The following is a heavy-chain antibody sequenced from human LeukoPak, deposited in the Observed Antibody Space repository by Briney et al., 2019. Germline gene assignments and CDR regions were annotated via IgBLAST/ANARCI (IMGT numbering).Heavy chain of an antibody. J-gene: IGHJ5*02. D-gene: IGHD6-6*01. CDR2: INHDESKK. V-gene: IGHV3-7*01. CDR1: GFAFSDHW. CDR3: AISTYSSSPS. Sequence: SGGSQRLSCAASGFAFSDHWMIWVRQAPGKGLEWVANINHDESKKYYVDSVEGRFTISRDNAKNSLYLQMNSLRAEDTAVYYCAISTYSSSPSWGQGTLVTVSS.